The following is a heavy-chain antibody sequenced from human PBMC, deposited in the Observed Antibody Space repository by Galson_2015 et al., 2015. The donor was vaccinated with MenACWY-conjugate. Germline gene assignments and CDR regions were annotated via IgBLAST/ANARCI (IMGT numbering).Heavy chain of an antibody. V-gene: IGHV1-24*01. CDR1: GYTLTELS. CDR2: FDPEDGET. CDR3: ATEATMVRGVSNGGFDY. D-gene: IGHD3-10*01. Sequence: SVKVSCKVSGYTLTELSMHWVRQAPGKGLEWMGGFDPEDGETIYAQKFQGRVTMTEDTSTDTAYMELSSLRSEDTAVYYCATEATMVRGVSNGGFDYWGQGTLVTVSS. J-gene: IGHJ4*02.